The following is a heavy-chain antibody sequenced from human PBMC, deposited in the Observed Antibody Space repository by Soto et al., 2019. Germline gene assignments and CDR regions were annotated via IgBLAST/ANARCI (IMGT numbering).Heavy chain of an antibody. D-gene: IGHD3-3*01. CDR1: GGSFSGYY. J-gene: IGHJ4*02. CDR2: INHSGST. Sequence: SETLSLTCAVYGGSFSGYYWSWIRQPPGKGLEWIGEINHSGSTNYNPSLKSRVTISVDTSKNQFSLKLSSLTAADTAVYYCARGRGYDFWSGYYLLDYWGQGTLVTVSS. V-gene: IGHV4-34*01. CDR3: ARGRGYDFWSGYYLLDY.